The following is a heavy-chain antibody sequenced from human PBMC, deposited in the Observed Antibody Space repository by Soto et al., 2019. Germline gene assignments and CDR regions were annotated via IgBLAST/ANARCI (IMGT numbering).Heavy chain of an antibody. CDR1: GGSINSGCYY. CDR2: IYYSGST. J-gene: IGHJ4*02. CDR3: ARESPSYLDY. Sequence: TLSLPCSVSGGSINSGCYYWSWIRQHPGKGLEWIGYIYYSGSTFYNPSLKSRVTISLDTSKNQFSLKLSSVTAEDTAVYYCARESPSYLDYWGQGTLGTVS. V-gene: IGHV4-31*03.